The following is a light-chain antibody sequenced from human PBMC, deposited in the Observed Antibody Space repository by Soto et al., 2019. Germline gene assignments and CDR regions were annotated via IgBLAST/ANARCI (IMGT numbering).Light chain of an antibody. Sequence: LTMTKSPATLSESPWERATLSCRASESVISTLAWYQQRPGQGPRLVIYGASPRATGIPARFSGGGSGTEFTLTISSPQSADFAVYYCHQYNNFPNTFGQGAKV. CDR2: GAS. J-gene: IGKJ1*01. CDR3: HQYNNFPNT. CDR1: ESVIST. V-gene: IGKV3-15*01.